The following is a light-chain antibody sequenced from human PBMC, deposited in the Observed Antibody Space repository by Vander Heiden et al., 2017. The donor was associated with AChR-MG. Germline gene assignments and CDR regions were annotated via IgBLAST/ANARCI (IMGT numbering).Light chain of an antibody. V-gene: IGLV2-14*01. CDR2: EVN. J-gene: IGLJ2*01. Sequence: QSALTQPPSASGSPGQSVTISCTGTSSDLGAYNSVSWYQQHPGKAPKLMIYEVNNRPSGVPNRFSGSKSGNTASLTISGLQAEDEADYYCSSYTSSSTVVFGGGTKLTVL. CDR3: SSYTSSSTVV. CDR1: SSDLGAYNS.